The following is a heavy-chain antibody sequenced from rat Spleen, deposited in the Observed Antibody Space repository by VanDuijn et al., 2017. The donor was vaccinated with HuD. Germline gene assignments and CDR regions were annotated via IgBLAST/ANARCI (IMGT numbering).Heavy chain of an antibody. V-gene: IGHV6-6*01. CDR2: IKAKSNNYAT. Sequence: EVQLVESGGGLVQPGNSLKLSCATSGFTFSTAWMYWYRQFPEKRLEWVARIKAKSNNYATDYTESVKGRFTISRDDSKSSIYLQMNSLQTEDTAIYYCTRGDYFDYWGQGVMVTVSS. J-gene: IGHJ2*01. CDR1: GFTFSTAW. CDR3: TRGDYFDY.